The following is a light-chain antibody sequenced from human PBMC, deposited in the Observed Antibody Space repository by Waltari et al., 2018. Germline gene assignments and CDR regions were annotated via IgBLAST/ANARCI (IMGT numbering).Light chain of an antibody. Sequence: DIQMTQSPSSLLASIGDRLSFTCRASKSISSWLAWYQQKPGKAPKLLISKASTLESGVPSRFSGSGSGTEFTLTISSLQPDDFATYYCQQYTSFSLTFGGGTTVESK. J-gene: IGKJ4*01. V-gene: IGKV1-5*03. CDR2: KAS. CDR1: KSISSW. CDR3: QQYTSFSLT.